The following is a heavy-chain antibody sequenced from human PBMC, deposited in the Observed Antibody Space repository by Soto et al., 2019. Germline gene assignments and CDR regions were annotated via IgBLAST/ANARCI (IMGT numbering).Heavy chain of an antibody. D-gene: IGHD4-17*01. CDR1: GDAINPGGYT. CDR3: ARETYGDYVSYFAP. Sequence: SEPLSLTCTVSGDAINPGGYTCDWIRQPPGKALELTGHNYHNGNPYYTPPHNRRVIISVDTSNHQFPLIVKSVTAAKTAFYYCARETYGDYVSYFAPWGQGIQDTVSS. J-gene: IGHJ5*02. V-gene: IGHV4-30-2*01. CDR2: NYHNGNP.